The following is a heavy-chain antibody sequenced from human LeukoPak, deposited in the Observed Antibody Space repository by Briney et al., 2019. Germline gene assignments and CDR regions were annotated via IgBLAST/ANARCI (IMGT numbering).Heavy chain of an antibody. CDR2: MYSGGTT. D-gene: IGHD1-26*01. J-gene: IGHJ4*02. V-gene: IGHV4-59*04. CDR1: DGSINGYY. Sequence: SETLSLTCTVSDGSINGYYWSWIRQPPGKGLDWIGYMYSGGTTHYNPSLKSRVNISADTSKNQFSLHLDSVTAADTAVYYCARSWAGMYYPFYYFDYWGQGTLVSVSS. CDR3: ARSWAGMYYPFYYFDY.